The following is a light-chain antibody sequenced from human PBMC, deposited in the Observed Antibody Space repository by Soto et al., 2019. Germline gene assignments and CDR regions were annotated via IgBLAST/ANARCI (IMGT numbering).Light chain of an antibody. Sequence: QSALTQPASVSRSPGQSINISCTGTSSDVGGYNYDSWYQQHPGKAPKLMIYKVSNRPSGVSNRFSGSKSGNTASLTISGLQAEDEADYYCSSYTSSSTLVFGGGTKLTVL. CDR2: KVS. V-gene: IGLV2-14*01. CDR3: SSYTSSSTLV. CDR1: SSDVGGYNY. J-gene: IGLJ2*01.